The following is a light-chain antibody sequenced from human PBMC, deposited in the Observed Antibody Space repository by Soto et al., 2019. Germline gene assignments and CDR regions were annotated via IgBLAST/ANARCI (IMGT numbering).Light chain of an antibody. Sequence: EIVLSQSPGTLSLSPGERATLSCRASQSVSSSYLAWYQQKPGQAPRLLMYGASSRATGIPDRFSGSGSGTDFTLTLSRLEPEDFAVYYCQQYGGSPRTFGQGTKVDIK. J-gene: IGKJ1*01. CDR3: QQYGGSPRT. CDR1: QSVSSSY. V-gene: IGKV3-20*01. CDR2: GAS.